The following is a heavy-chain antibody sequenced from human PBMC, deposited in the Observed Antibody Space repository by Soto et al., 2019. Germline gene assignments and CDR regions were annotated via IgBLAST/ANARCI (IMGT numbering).Heavy chain of an antibody. CDR1: GYTFTSYY. Sequence: QVQLVQSGAEVKKPGASVKVSCKASGYTFTSYYMHWVRQAPGQGLEWMGIINPSGGSTSYAQKFQGRVIMIRDTSTSTVYMELSSLRSEDTAVYYCARSGIVGANRVLYYYYGMDVWGQGTTVTVSS. CDR2: INPSGGST. V-gene: IGHV1-46*01. D-gene: IGHD1-26*01. J-gene: IGHJ6*02. CDR3: ARSGIVGANRVLYYYYGMDV.